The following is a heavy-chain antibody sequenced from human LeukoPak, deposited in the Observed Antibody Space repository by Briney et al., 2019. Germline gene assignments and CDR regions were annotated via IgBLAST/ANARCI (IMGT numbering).Heavy chain of an antibody. CDR1: GYRFTSYW. J-gene: IGHJ6*03. D-gene: IGHD1-26*01. CDR2: IYPSDSDT. Sequence: GESLKISCKGSGYRFTSYWIAWVRQMPGKGLEWMGIIYPSDSDTRYSPSFQGQVSISADKSISAAYLQWSSLKASDTAMYYCARHNSGSYTGGLNYYYYMDVWGKGTTVTISS. V-gene: IGHV5-51*01. CDR3: ARHNSGSYTGGLNYYYYMDV.